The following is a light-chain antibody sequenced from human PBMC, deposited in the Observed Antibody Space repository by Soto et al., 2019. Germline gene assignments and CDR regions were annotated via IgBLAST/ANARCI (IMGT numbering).Light chain of an antibody. Sequence: DIQMTQSPSSLSASVGDRITITCRASQSISSYLNLYQHKPGKAPKLLIYGASTLQSGVPSRFSGSGSGTDYTLTISSLQPEDFAIYYCQQSYRTPTFGQGTRLEL. CDR1: QSISSY. V-gene: IGKV1-39*01. J-gene: IGKJ5*01. CDR2: GAS. CDR3: QQSYRTPT.